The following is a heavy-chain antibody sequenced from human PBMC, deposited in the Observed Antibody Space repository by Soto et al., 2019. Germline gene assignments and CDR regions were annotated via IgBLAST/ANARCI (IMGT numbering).Heavy chain of an antibody. Sequence: QVQLQESGPGLVKPSGTLSLTCAVSGGSISSNNWWSWVRQPPGKGLEWIGVIYHSGSTNYNPSLSSRENTSVDKSKNQFSLKLSSVTAADTAVYYCASVKASGVNFDYWGQGTLVTVSS. CDR1: GGSISSNNW. D-gene: IGHD3-10*01. V-gene: IGHV4-4*02. CDR2: IYHSGST. J-gene: IGHJ4*02. CDR3: ASVKASGVNFDY.